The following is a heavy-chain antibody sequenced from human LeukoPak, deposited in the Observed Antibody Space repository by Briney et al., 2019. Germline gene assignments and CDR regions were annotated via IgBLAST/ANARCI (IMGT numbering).Heavy chain of an antibody. D-gene: IGHD6-19*01. V-gene: IGHV1-18*01. J-gene: IGHJ4*02. Sequence: ASVKVSCKASGYTFTSYGISWVRQAPRQALEWMGWISTYNGNTNYAQNLQGRVTMTTDTSTSTAYMELRSLRSDDTAVYYCTRSLSIAVAATSVDNWGQGTLVTVSS. CDR2: ISTYNGNT. CDR3: TRSLSIAVAATSVDN. CDR1: GYTFTSYG.